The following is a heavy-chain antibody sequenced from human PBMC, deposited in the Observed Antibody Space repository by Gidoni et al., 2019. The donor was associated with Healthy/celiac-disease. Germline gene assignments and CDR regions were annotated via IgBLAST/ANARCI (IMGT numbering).Heavy chain of an antibody. D-gene: IGHD2-8*01. CDR3: ARGVNGVCYFSCGDDPPYGMDV. Sequence: EVQLVESGGGLVQPGGSLRLSCAASGFTFSSYSMHWVRQAPGKGLEWVSYISSSSSTIYYADSVKGRFTISRDNAKNSLYLQMNSLRDEDTAVYYCARGVNGVCYFSCGDDPPYGMDVWGQGTTVTVSS. CDR1: GFTFSSYS. V-gene: IGHV3-48*02. J-gene: IGHJ6*02. CDR2: ISSSSSTI.